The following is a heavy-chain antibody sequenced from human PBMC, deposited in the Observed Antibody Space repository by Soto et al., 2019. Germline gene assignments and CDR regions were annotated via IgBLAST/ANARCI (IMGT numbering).Heavy chain of an antibody. CDR1: GYTFTSYG. Sequence: QVQLVQSGAKVKKPGASVKVSCKASGYTFTSYGISWVRQAPGQGLEWMRWISAYNGNTNYAQKLQGRLTMTTDTSTSTAYMELRSLRADDTAVYYCASSYCGGDCYSVYYYYGMDVWGQGTTVTVSS. V-gene: IGHV1-18*01. CDR2: ISAYNGNT. D-gene: IGHD2-21*02. CDR3: ASSYCGGDCYSVYYYYGMDV. J-gene: IGHJ6*02.